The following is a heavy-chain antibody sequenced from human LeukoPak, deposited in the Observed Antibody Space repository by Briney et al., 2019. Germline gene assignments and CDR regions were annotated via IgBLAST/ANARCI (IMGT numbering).Heavy chain of an antibody. CDR2: MYYNGST. D-gene: IGHD3-10*01. J-gene: IGHJ4*02. Sequence: PSETLSLTCTVSGGSISTYHWSWIRQPPGKGLEWIAYMYYNGSTSYSPSLKSRLTMSIDTSKHQFSLKLRSVTAADTAVYYCAGDPVRGAYFQYWGQGVLVTVSS. CDR3: AGDPVRGAYFQY. CDR1: GGSISTYH. V-gene: IGHV4-59*01.